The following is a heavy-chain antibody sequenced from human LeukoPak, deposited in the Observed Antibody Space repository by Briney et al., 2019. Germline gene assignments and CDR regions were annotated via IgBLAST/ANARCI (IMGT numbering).Heavy chain of an antibody. Sequence: SETLSLTCTVSGGSISSGSYYWSWIRQPAGKGLEWIGRIYTSGSTNYNPSLKGRVTISVDTSKNQFSLKLSSVTAADTAVYYCARHVDYYGVSSYNWFDPWGQGTLVTVSS. J-gene: IGHJ5*02. CDR2: IYTSGST. D-gene: IGHD3-10*01. CDR1: GGSISSGSYY. V-gene: IGHV4-61*02. CDR3: ARHVDYYGVSSYNWFDP.